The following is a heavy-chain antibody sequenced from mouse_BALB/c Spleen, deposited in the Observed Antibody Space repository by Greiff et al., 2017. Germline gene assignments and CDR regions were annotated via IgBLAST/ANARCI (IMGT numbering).Heavy chain of an antibody. CDR2: ISYDGSN. Sequence: EVQLKESGPGLVKPSQSLSLTCSVTGYSITSGYYWNWIRQFPGNKLEWMGYISYDGSNNYNPSLKNRISITRDTSKNQFFLKLNSVTTEDTATYYCARVDGYYYAMDYWGQGTSVTVSS. J-gene: IGHJ4*01. CDR3: ARVDGYYYAMDY. V-gene: IGHV3-6*02. CDR1: GYSITSGYY. D-gene: IGHD2-3*01.